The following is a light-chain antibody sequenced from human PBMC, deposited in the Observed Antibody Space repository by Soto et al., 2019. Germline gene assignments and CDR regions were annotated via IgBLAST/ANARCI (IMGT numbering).Light chain of an antibody. CDR1: SSNIGAGYD. CDR3: QSYDSSLSGWV. V-gene: IGLV1-40*01. Sequence: QAVVTQPPSVSEAPGQRVTISCTGSSSNIGAGYDVHWYQQLPGTAPKLLIYGNSNRPSGVPDRFSGSKSGTSASLAITGLRAEDEADYYCQSYDSSLSGWVFGGGTKVTVL. J-gene: IGLJ3*02. CDR2: GNS.